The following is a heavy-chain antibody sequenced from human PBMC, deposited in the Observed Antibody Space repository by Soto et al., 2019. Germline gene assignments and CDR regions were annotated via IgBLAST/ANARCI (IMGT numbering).Heavy chain of an antibody. CDR2: IHGSGSA. V-gene: IGHV4-4*07. J-gene: IGHJ5*02. D-gene: IGHD6-13*01. Sequence: QVQLQESGPGLVKPSETLSLTCTVSNGSISNFYWNWIRQSAGKGLEWIGRIHGSGSATYNPSLRSRVTMSVATSKNQFSLKVNSVTGADTAVYYCARSSHKESWFDPWGQGTLVTVSS. CDR3: ARSSHKESWFDP. CDR1: NGSISNFY.